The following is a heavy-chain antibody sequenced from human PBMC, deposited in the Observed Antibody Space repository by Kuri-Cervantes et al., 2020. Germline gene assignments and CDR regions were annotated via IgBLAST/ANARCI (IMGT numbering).Heavy chain of an antibody. Sequence: GGSLRLSCAASGFTFSSYAMHWVRQAPGKGLEWVAVISYDGSNKYYADSVKGRFTISRDNSKNTLHLQMNSLRAEDTAVYYCARDGGYCSSTSCYGVSGIDYWGQGTLVTVSS. D-gene: IGHD2-2*01. CDR2: ISYDGSNK. CDR1: GFTFSSYA. CDR3: ARDGGYCSSTSCYGVSGIDY. J-gene: IGHJ4*02. V-gene: IGHV3-30-3*01.